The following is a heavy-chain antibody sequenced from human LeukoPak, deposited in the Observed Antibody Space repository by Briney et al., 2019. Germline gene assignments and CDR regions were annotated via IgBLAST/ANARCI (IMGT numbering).Heavy chain of an antibody. CDR2: INPNSGGT. D-gene: IGHD6-13*01. CDR3: ARSPRAAAGYYFDY. J-gene: IGHJ4*02. CDR1: GGTFSSYA. V-gene: IGHV1-2*04. Sequence: ASVKVSCKASGGTFSSYAISWVRQAPGQGLEWMGWINPNSGGTNYAQKFQGWVTMTRDTSISTAYMELSRLRSDDTAVYYCARSPRAAAGYYFDYWGQGTLVTVSS.